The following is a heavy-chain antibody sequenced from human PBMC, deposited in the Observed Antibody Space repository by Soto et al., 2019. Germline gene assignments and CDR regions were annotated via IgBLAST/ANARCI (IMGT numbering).Heavy chain of an antibody. J-gene: IGHJ4*02. CDR3: AKDGSYSSSWPYYFDH. V-gene: IGHV3-23*01. D-gene: IGHD6-13*01. CDR1: GFTFSTYT. CDR2: ISGSGGHT. Sequence: EVQLLESGGGLVQPGGSLRLSCEASGFTFSTYTMTWLRQAPGKGLEWVSSISGSGGHTYYAESVKGRLIVSRDSSKNMLFLQMNSLRAEDTAVYYCAKDGSYSSSWPYYFDHWGQGTLVTVSS.